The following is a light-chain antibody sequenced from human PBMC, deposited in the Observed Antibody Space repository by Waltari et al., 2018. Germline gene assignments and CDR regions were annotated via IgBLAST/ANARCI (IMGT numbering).Light chain of an antibody. J-gene: IGLJ2*01. V-gene: IGLV2-14*03. CDR2: DVS. Sequence: HSALTQPASVSGSPGQSITISCTGTSSDVGGYNYVSWYQQHPGKAPKLLIYDVSNLPSGVSNRFSGSKSGNTASLTISGLQAEDEADYYCSSYISSDTLELFGGGTSLTVL. CDR1: SSDVGGYNY. CDR3: SSYISSDTLEL.